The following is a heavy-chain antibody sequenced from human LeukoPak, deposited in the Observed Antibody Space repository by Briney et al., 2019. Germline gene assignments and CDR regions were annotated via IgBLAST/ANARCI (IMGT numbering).Heavy chain of an antibody. J-gene: IGHJ4*02. V-gene: IGHV3-7*01. CDR1: GFTFSTYW. CDR3: VTDRSSGTPERFDY. D-gene: IGHD1/OR15-1a*01. CDR2: INQDGSEK. Sequence: PGGSLRLSCVTSGFTFSTYWVTWVRQAPGKGLEWVANINQDGSEKYYVDSVKGRFIVSRDNAEHSLYLQMSSLRAEDTAVYYCVTDRSSGTPERFDYWGQGTLVTVSS.